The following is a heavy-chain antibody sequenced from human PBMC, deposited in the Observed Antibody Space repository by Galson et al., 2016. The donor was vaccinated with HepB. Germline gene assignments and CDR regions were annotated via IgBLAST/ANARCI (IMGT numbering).Heavy chain of an antibody. D-gene: IGHD6-25*01. CDR1: GYSFTSYW. J-gene: IGHJ6*02. CDR2: IYPGDSDT. CDR3: VRVQTTAGYYGMDV. V-gene: IGHV5-51*01. Sequence: QSGAEVKKPGESPKISCKGSGYSFTSYWIGWVRQMPGKGLEWMGIIYPGDSDTRYSPSFQGQVTISADMSLSPAYLQWGSLTASDTAMYYCVRVQTTAGYYGMDVWGQGTTVTVSS.